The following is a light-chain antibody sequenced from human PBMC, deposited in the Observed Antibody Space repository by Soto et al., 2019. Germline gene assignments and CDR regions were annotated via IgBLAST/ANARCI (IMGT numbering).Light chain of an antibody. CDR1: QIVYSSY. Sequence: EIVLTQSPVTLSLSPGEVATLSCRASQIVYSSYLAWYQQKPGQAPRLLIYGASSRATCIPDRFSGSGSGRDFSLTINRLEPEDSAVYYCQQYGTSPPINFGQGTRLEIK. CDR3: QQYGTSPPIN. J-gene: IGKJ5*01. CDR2: GAS. V-gene: IGKV3-20*01.